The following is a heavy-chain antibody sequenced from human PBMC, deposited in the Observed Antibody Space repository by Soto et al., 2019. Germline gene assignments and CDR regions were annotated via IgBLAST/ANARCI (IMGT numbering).Heavy chain of an antibody. Sequence: GGSLRLSCAASGFAFDDYVMHWVRQPPGRGLEWVSGITWNGGTIRYVDSVKGRFTISRDNAENPLYLQMNSLRPEDTAVYYCAKGGSAALIAPSGRDNWFDPWGQGTQVTVSS. D-gene: IGHD6-13*01. V-gene: IGHV3-9*01. J-gene: IGHJ5*02. CDR3: AKGGSAALIAPSGRDNWFDP. CDR1: GFAFDDYV. CDR2: ITWNGGTI.